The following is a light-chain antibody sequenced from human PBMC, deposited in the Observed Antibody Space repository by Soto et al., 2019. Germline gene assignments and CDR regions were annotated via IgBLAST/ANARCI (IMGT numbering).Light chain of an antibody. Sequence: QSALTQPRSVSGSPGQSVTISCTGTSSDVGGYNYVSWYQQHPGKAPKLMIYDVSKRPSGVPDRFSGSKSGNTASLTISGLQVEDEADYYYCSYAGGDTLPVVFGGGTKLTVL. CDR3: CSYAGGDTLPVV. CDR1: SSDVGGYNY. CDR2: DVS. V-gene: IGLV2-11*01. J-gene: IGLJ2*01.